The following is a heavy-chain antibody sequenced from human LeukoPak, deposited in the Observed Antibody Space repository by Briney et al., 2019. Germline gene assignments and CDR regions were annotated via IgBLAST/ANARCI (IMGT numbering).Heavy chain of an antibody. J-gene: IGHJ6*02. D-gene: IGHD5-18*01. V-gene: IGHV4-30-4*01. CDR1: GGSISSGDYY. CDR2: LYYRGSS. Sequence: SETLSLTCTVSGGSISSGDYYWSWIRQPPGKGLEWIGYLYYRGSSYYNPSLKSRIIMSVDTSKKQFSLKLNSVTAADTAVYYCAGGRTAKVTISPEKYYYYYGVDVWGQGTTVTVS. CDR3: AGGRTAKVTISPEKYYYYYGVDV.